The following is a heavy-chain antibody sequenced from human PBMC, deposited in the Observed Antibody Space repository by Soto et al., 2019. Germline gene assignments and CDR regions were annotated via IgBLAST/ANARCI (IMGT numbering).Heavy chain of an antibody. CDR2: VYYSGGA. V-gene: IGHV4-39*01. CDR3: GRVVEGATRHTDFDS. J-gene: IGHJ4*02. D-gene: IGHD2-15*01. CDR1: GGSIHNSHSF. Sequence: PSETLSLTCAVSGGSIHNSHSFWGWIRQPPGKGLEFIGSVYYSGGAYYNPSLESRVTVSVDPSKNQFSLRLNSVTAAETAVYYCGRVVEGATRHTDFDSWGPGTLVTVSS.